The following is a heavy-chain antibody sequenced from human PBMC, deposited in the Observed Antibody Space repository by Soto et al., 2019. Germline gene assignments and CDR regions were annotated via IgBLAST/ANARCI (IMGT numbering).Heavy chain of an antibody. V-gene: IGHV2-5*02. D-gene: IGHD6-13*01. CDR2: LYWDDDK. J-gene: IGHJ4*02. Sequence: QITLKESGPTLVKPTQTLTLTCTFSGFSLSTSEVGVGWIRQPPGKALEWLALLYWDDDKRYNPSLKSRLTNTKDTSKNQVVLTLTNMDPVDTATYYCVHRAGMGGNSWLPGHWGQGTLVTVSS. CDR3: VHRAGMGGNSWLPGH. CDR1: GFSLSTSEVG.